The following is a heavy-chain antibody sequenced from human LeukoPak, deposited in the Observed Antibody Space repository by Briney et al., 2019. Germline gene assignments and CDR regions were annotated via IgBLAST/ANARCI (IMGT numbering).Heavy chain of an antibody. J-gene: IGHJ6*02. CDR2: ISAYNGNT. CDR3: ARDIPCGGDCYSGGNYYYYYYGMDV. CDR1: GYTFTSYG. V-gene: IGHV1-18*01. Sequence: ASVKVSCKASGYTFTSYGISWVRQAPGQGLEWMGWISAYNGNTNYAQKLRGRVTMTTDTSTSTAYMELRSLRSDDTAVYYCARDIPCGGDCYSGGNYYYYYYGMDVWGQGTTVTVSS. D-gene: IGHD2-21*02.